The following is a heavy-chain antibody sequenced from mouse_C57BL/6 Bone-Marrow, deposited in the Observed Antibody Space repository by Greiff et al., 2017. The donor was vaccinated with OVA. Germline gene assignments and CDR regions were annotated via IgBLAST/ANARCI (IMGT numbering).Heavy chain of an antibody. V-gene: IGHV5-9-1*02. CDR1: GFTFSSYA. D-gene: IGHD1-1*01. Sequence: EVQGVESGEGLVKPGGSLKLSCAASGFTFSSYAMSWVRQTPEKRLEWVAYISSGGDYIYYADTVKGRFTISRDHARNTLYLQMSSLKSEDTAMYYCTREWAYEYFDVWGTGTTVTVSS. CDR2: ISSGGDYI. J-gene: IGHJ1*03. CDR3: TREWAYEYFDV.